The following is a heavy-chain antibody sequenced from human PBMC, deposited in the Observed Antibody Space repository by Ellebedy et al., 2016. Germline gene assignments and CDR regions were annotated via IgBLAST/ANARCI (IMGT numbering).Heavy chain of an antibody. V-gene: IGHV3-21*01. Sequence: GGSLRLXXAASGFTFSSYSMNWVRQAPGKGLEWVSSISSSSSYIYYADSVKGRFTISRDNAKNSLYLQMNSLRAEDTAVYYCAREGEAPSGYYYYMDVWGKGTTVTVSS. CDR1: GFTFSSYS. CDR3: AREGEAPSGYYYYMDV. D-gene: IGHD3-16*01. CDR2: ISSSSSYI. J-gene: IGHJ6*03.